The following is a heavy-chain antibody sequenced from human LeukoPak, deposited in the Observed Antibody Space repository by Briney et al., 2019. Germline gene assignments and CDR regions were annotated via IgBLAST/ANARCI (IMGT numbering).Heavy chain of an antibody. V-gene: IGHV3-33*01. CDR1: GFTFSSYG. Sequence: GRSLRLSCAASGFTFSSYGMHWVRQAPGKGLEWVAVIWYDGSNKYYADSVKGRFTISRDNSKNTLYLQMNSLRAEDTAVYYCARDQYDILTGYLYWYFDLWGRGTLVTVSS. CDR3: ARDQYDILTGYLYWYFDL. CDR2: IWYDGSNK. J-gene: IGHJ2*01. D-gene: IGHD3-9*01.